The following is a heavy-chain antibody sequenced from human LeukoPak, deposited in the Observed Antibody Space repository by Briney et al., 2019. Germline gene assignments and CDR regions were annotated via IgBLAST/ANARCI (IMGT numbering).Heavy chain of an antibody. CDR2: IHTSGST. V-gene: IGHV4-61*09. J-gene: IGHJ4*02. D-gene: IGHD6-19*01. Sequence: SETLSLTCTVSGGSISSGGYSWSWIRQPAGKGLEWIRHIHTSGSTNYNPSLKSRVTISVDTSKNQFSLELYSVTAADTAVYYCARDPHVAVAGYDYWGRGTLVTVSS. CDR3: ARDPHVAVAGYDY. CDR1: GGSISSGGYS.